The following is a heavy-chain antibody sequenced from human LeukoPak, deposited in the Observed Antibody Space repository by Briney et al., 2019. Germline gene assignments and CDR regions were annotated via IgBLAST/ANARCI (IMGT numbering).Heavy chain of an antibody. V-gene: IGHV4-39*01. J-gene: IGHJ4*02. CDR2: IYYSGST. Sequence: PSETLSLTCTVSGGSISSNSYYWGWIRQPPGKGLEWIGSIYYSGSTYYNPSLKGRVTISVDTSKNQFSLKLSSVTAADTAVYYCARTPGQKYYDSSGPFDYWGQGTLVTVSS. CDR3: ARTPGQKYYDSSGPFDY. CDR1: GGSISSNSYY. D-gene: IGHD3-22*01.